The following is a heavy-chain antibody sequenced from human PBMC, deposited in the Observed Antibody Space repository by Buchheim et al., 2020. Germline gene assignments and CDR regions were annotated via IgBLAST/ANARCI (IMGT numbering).Heavy chain of an antibody. CDR1: GFTFTSYL. CDR2: INGRGDNT. V-gene: IGHV3-23*01. Sequence: EVGLLESGGSLAQPGGSLILSCAASGFTFTSYLMVWVRQGPGKGLECVSTINGRGDNTYYADSVKGRFIISRDTSRNTIYLRMDSLRVEDTAIYYFAKVGSSAYFFESWGRGTL. CDR3: AKVGSSAYFFES. D-gene: IGHD2-8*01. J-gene: IGHJ5*01.